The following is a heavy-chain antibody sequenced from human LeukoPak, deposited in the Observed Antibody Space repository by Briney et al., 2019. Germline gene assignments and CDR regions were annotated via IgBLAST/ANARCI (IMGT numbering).Heavy chain of an antibody. J-gene: IGHJ6*02. CDR2: ISSSGSTI. CDR1: GFTFSDYY. CDR3: AKAIEGDFWSGYQYYYYYGMDA. V-gene: IGHV3-11*01. D-gene: IGHD3-3*01. Sequence: SGGSLRLSCAASGFTFSDYYMSWIRQAPGKGLEWVSYISSSGSTIYYADSVKGRFTISRDNSKNTLYLQMNSLRAEDTAVYYCAKAIEGDFWSGYQYYYYYGMDAWGQGTTVTVSS.